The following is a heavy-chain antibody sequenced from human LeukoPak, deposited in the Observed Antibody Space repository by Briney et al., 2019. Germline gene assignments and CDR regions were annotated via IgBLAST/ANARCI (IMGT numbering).Heavy chain of an antibody. V-gene: IGHV1-2*02. CDR1: GYTFTGYY. CDR2: INPNSGGT. CDR3: AREGGSFWGDAFDI. Sequence: GASVKVSCKASGYTFTGYYMHWVRQAPGQGLEWMGWINPNSGGTNYAQKFQGRVTMTRDTSISTAYMELSRLRSDDTAVYYCAREGGSFWGDAFDIWGQGTMVTVSS. J-gene: IGHJ3*02. D-gene: IGHD1-26*01.